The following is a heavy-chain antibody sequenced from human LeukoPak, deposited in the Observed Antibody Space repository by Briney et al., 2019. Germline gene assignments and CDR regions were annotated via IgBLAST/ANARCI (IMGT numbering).Heavy chain of an antibody. CDR3: ARDPPVHTSSSYSSSYVVGFDI. CDR1: GYTLTELS. CDR2: FDPEDGET. Sequence: GASVKVSCKVSGYTLTELSMHWVRQAPGKGLEWMGGFDPEDGETIYAQKFQGRVTMTEDTSTDTAYMELSSLRSEDTAVYYCARDPPVHTSSSYSSSYVVGFDIWGQGTMVTVSS. D-gene: IGHD6-13*01. J-gene: IGHJ3*02. V-gene: IGHV1-24*01.